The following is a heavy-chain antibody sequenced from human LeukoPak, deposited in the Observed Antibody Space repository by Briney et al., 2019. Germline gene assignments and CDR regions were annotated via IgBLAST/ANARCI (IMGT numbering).Heavy chain of an antibody. CDR1: GGSISSYY. CDR2: IYYSGST. J-gene: IGHJ4*02. D-gene: IGHD5-24*01. CDR3: ARRWLQFGVIDY. V-gene: IGHV4-59*08. Sequence: SETLSLTCTVSGGSISSYYWSWIRQPPGKGLEWIGYIYYSGSTNYNPSLKSRVTISVDTSKNQFSLKLSSVTAADTAVYYCARRWLQFGVIDYWGQGTLVTVAS.